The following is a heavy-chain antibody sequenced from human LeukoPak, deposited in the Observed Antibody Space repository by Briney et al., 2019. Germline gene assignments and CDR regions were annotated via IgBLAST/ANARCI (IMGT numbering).Heavy chain of an antibody. CDR3: ARLGYCSGGTCRQSWFDP. CDR2: ISGSGRST. V-gene: IGHV3-23*01. CDR1: GFTFSSYA. J-gene: IGHJ5*02. Sequence: PRGSLRLSCAASGFTFSSYAMSWVRQAPGKGLEWVSVISGSGRSTYYADSVKGRFTISRDNSKNTLYLQMNSLRAEDTAVYYCARLGYCSGGTCRQSWFDPWGQGTLVTVSS. D-gene: IGHD2-15*01.